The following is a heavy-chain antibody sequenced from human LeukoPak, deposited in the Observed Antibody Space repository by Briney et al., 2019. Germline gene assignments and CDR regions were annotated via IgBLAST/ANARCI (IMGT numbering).Heavy chain of an antibody. J-gene: IGHJ2*01. CDR3: ARDSAARSDL. D-gene: IGHD2-15*01. CDR2: IYANNGGT. V-gene: IGHV4-59*11. CDR1: GGSISGHH. Sequence: PSETLSLTCTVSGGSISGHHWSWIRQPPGKGPEWIGYIYANNGGTDYNPSLKSRATISVDTSKNQFSLHLNAVTAADTAAYYCARDSAARSDLWGRGTLVTVAS.